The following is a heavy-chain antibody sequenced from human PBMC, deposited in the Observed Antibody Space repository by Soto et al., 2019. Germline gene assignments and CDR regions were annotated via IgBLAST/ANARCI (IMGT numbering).Heavy chain of an antibody. Sequence: GESLKISCKGSGYRFTTYWIAWVRQMPGKGLEWMGIIYPDDSDTRYSPSFQGQVTISADKSISTAYLQWGRLKASDTAMYYCARRRGRSSPYGMAVWGQGXTVTAP. D-gene: IGHD6-6*01. J-gene: IGHJ6*02. V-gene: IGHV5-51*01. CDR1: GYRFTTYW. CDR3: ARRRGRSSPYGMAV. CDR2: IYPDDSDT.